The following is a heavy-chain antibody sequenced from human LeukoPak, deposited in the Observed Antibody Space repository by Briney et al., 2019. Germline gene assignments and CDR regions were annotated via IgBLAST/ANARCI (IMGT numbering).Heavy chain of an antibody. CDR3: ARGAPNFTIDY. Sequence: PSETLSLTCTVSGGSISSYYWSWIRQPPGKGLEWIGYIYYSGSTNYNPSLKSRVTISVDTSKNQFSLNLSSVTAADTAVYYCARGAPNFTIDYWGQGTLVTVSS. J-gene: IGHJ4*02. CDR1: GGSISSYY. CDR2: IYYSGST. V-gene: IGHV4-59*01. D-gene: IGHD2-8*01.